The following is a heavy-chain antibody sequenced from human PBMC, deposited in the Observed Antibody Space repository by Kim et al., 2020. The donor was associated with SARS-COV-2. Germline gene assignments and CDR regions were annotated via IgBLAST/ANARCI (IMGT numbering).Heavy chain of an antibody. D-gene: IGHD4-4*01. CDR2: ISGSGGST. V-gene: IGHV3-23*01. CDR1: GFTFSSYA. J-gene: IGHJ6*02. CDR3: AKDWASGSNYAYYYYYYGMDV. Sequence: GGSLRLSCAASGFTFSSYAMSWVRQAPGKGLEWVSAISGSGGSTYYADSVKGRFTISRDNSKNTLYLQMNSLRAEDTAVYYCAKDWASGSNYAYYYYYYGMDVWGQGTTVTVSS.